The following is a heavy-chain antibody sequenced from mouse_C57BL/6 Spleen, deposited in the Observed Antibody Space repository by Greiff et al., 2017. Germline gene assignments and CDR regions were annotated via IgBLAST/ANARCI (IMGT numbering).Heavy chain of an antibody. Sequence: VQLQQSGAELVRPGASVQLSCKASGYTFTDYYINWVKQRPGQGLAWIARIYPGSGNTYYNEKFKGKATLTAEKSSSTAYMQLSSLTSEDSAVYFCARSDYFDVWGTGTTVTVSS. CDR3: ARSDYFDV. J-gene: IGHJ1*03. CDR1: GYTFTDYY. CDR2: IYPGSGNT. V-gene: IGHV1-76*01.